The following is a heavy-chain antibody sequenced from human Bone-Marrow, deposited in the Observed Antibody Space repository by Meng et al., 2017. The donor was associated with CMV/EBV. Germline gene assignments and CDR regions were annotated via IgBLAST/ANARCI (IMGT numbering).Heavy chain of an antibody. Sequence: SETLSLTCAVYGGSFSGYYWSWIRQPPGKGLEWIGEINHSGSTNYNPSLKSRVTISVDTSKNQFYLKLSSVAAADTAVYYCARGRRRIVGATDWGQGTLVTVSS. CDR3: ARGRRRIVGATD. D-gene: IGHD1-26*01. CDR2: INHSGST. J-gene: IGHJ4*02. CDR1: GGSFSGYY. V-gene: IGHV4-34*01.